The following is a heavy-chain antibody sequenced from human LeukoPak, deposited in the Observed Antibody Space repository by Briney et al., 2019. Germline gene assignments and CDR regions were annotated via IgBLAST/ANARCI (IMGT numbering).Heavy chain of an antibody. CDR2: ITSSGDGT. D-gene: IGHD3-22*01. J-gene: IGHJ4*02. Sequence: PGGSLRLSCAAPGFTFSSYVMRWVRQAPGKGLEWVSSITSSGDGTYYTDSVKGRFTISRDNSKNTLYLQMNSLRAGDTAVYYCAKRSSGNYYFDNWGQGTLVTVSS. CDR1: GFTFSSYV. CDR3: AKRSSGNYYFDN. V-gene: IGHV3-23*01.